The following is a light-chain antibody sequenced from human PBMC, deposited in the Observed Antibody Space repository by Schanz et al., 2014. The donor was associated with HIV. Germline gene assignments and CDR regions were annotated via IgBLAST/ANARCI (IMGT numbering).Light chain of an antibody. CDR2: AAS. Sequence: DIQLSQSPSFLSASVGDRVTVTCRASQDISTYLAWYQQKLGKAPKLLIYAASTLQSGVPLRFSGSGSGTDFTLTTNSLQPEDFATYYCQQLNSFPYTFGQGTMLEI. V-gene: IGKV1-9*01. J-gene: IGKJ2*01. CDR3: QQLNSFPYT. CDR1: QDISTY.